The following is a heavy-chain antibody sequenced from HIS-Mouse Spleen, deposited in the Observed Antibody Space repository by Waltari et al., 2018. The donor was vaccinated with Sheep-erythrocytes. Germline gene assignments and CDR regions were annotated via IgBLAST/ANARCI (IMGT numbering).Heavy chain of an antibody. V-gene: IGHV3-21*01. J-gene: IGHJ3*02. CDR2: MSSISSYI. Sequence: EVQLVESGGGLVKPGGSVRLSCSASGFTFSSYSMNWVRQAPGKGLGWASSMSSISSYIYYADSVKSRFTIARDNAKNSLYLQMNSLRAEDTAVYYCARDSTSDAFDIWGQGTMVTVSS. CDR3: ARDSTSDAFDI. CDR1: GFTFSSYS. D-gene: IGHD6-6*01.